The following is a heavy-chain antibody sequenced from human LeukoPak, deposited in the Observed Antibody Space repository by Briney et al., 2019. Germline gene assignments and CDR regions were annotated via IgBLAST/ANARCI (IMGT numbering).Heavy chain of an antibody. CDR2: ISYDGSNK. D-gene: IGHD6-13*01. Sequence: GGSLRLSCAASGFTFSSYSMNWVRQAPGKGLEWVAVISYDGSNKYYADSVKGRFTISRDNSKNTLYLQMNSLRAEDTAVYYCARGAAAGTDWGQGTLVTVSS. CDR1: GFTFSSYS. V-gene: IGHV3-30*03. J-gene: IGHJ4*02. CDR3: ARGAAAGTD.